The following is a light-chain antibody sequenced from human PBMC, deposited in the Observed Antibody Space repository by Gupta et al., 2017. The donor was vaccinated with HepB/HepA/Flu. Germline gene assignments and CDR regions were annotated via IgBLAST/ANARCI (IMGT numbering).Light chain of an antibody. CDR3: QSYDSSLSVHVV. Sequence: QSVLPHPPFVYRAPAQPVPVSSPWTCSNIGAGYDVPWYQQLPGTAPKLLIYGNSNRPSGVPDRFSGSKTGTSASLAITGLQAEDEADYYCQSYDSSLSVHVVFGGGTKLTVL. V-gene: IGLV1-40*01. CDR2: GNS. CDR1: CSNIGAGYD. J-gene: IGLJ2*01.